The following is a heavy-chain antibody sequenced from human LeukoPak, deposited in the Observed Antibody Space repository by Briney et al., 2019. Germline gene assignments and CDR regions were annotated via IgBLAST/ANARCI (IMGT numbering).Heavy chain of an antibody. V-gene: IGHV1-18*01. Sequence: GASVKVSCKASGYTFTSYGISWVRQAPGQGLEWMGWISAYNGNTNYAQKLQGRVTMTTDTSTSTAYMELRSLRSDDTAVYYCARDIVVVPAAISGDAFDIWGQGTMVTVSS. D-gene: IGHD2-2*01. CDR2: ISAYNGNT. CDR3: ARDIVVVPAAISGDAFDI. J-gene: IGHJ3*02. CDR1: GYTFTSYG.